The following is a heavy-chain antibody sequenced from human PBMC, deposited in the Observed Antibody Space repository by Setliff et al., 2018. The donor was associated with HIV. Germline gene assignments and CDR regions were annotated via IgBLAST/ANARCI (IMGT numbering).Heavy chain of an antibody. CDR1: GGSISSSSYY. CDR3: ARGSSWAMVRGVITAFDI. CDR2: FYYSGSS. Sequence: SETLSLTCTVSGGSISSSSYYWGWIRQPPGKGLEWIGSFYYSGSSYYNPSLKSRVTISADTSKKRFSLKLSSVTAADTAVYYCARGSSWAMVRGVITAFDIWGQGTMVTVSS. V-gene: IGHV4-39*07. J-gene: IGHJ3*02. D-gene: IGHD3-10*01.